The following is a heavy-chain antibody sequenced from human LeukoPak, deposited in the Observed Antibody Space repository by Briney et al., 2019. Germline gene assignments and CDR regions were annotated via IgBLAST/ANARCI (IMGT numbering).Heavy chain of an antibody. D-gene: IGHD3-10*01. CDR1: GYTFPDSY. V-gene: IGHV1-2*02. J-gene: IGHJ4*02. CDR2: INPKSGAT. CDR3: ARKSSGTYFD. Sequence: GASVKLSCKASGYTFPDSYITWLRQAPGQGLKWMGRINPKSGATDYSQRFQGRVSMTRDTSITTVYMELSSLRSDDTAMFYCARKSSGTYFDWGQGTLVTVSS.